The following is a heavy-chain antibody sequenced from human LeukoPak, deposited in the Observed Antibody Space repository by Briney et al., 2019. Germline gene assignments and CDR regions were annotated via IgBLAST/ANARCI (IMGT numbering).Heavy chain of an antibody. J-gene: IGHJ3*02. CDR3: AKLLTYQLLFGGYDAFDI. CDR2: IRYDGSNK. Sequence: PGGSLRLSCAASGFTFSSYGMHWVRQAPGKGLEWVAFIRYDGSNKYYADSAKGRFTISRDNSKNTLYLQMNSLRAEDTAVYYCAKLLTYQLLFGGYDAFDIWGQGTMVTVSS. CDR1: GFTFSSYG. D-gene: IGHD2-2*01. V-gene: IGHV3-30*02.